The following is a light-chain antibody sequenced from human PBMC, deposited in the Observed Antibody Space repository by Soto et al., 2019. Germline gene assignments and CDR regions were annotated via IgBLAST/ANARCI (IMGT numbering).Light chain of an antibody. V-gene: IGLV2-14*03. Sequence: TSSDVGAFNYVSWYQQHPGKAPKFMIFDVSSRSSGVSDRFSGSKSGNTASLTISGLQTEDEADYYCASYTTSSTYVFGTGTRSPS. J-gene: IGLJ1*01. CDR3: ASYTTSSTYV. CDR2: DVS. CDR1: SSDVGAFNY.